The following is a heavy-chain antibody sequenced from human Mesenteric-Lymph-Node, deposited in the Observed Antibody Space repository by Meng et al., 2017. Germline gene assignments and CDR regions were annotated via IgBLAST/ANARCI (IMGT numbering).Heavy chain of an antibody. D-gene: IGHD1-1*01. J-gene: IGHJ6*02. CDR1: GFTVSSNY. Sequence: GGSLRLSCVASGFTVSSNYMSWVRQAPGKGLEWVSVIYSGGSTYYADSVKGRFTISRHNSKNTLYLQMNSLRAEDTAVYYCARDRDTGTGYYYGMDVWGQGTTVTVSS. CDR3: ARDRDTGTGYYYGMDV. CDR2: IYSGGST. V-gene: IGHV3-53*04.